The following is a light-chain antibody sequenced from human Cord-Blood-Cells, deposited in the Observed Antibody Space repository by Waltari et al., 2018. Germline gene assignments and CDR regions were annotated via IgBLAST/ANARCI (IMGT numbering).Light chain of an antibody. CDR2: EVS. V-gene: IGLV2-14*01. CDR1: SSDVGGYNY. J-gene: IGLJ1*01. CDR3: SSYTSSSTLV. Sequence: QSALTQPASVSGSPGQSITISCTGTSSDVGGYNYASWYQQHPGKAPKLMIYEVSNRPSGVANRFSGSKSGNPASLTISGLQAEDEADYYCSSYTSSSTLVFGTGTKVTVL.